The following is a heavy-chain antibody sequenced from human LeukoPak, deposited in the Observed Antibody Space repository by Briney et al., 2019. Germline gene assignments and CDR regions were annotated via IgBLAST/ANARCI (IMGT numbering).Heavy chain of an antibody. CDR3: TTDPFYDSAGFGF. Sequence: GGSLRLSCAASSYTFSDAWMNWVRQAPGKGLEWVGRIEAKAHGGTTNYAAPVKGRFTISRDDSKNTLYLQMSSLKTEDTAVYYCTTDPFYDSAGFGFWGQGTLVTVS. CDR2: IEAKAHGGTT. J-gene: IGHJ4*02. V-gene: IGHV3-15*07. CDR1: SYTFSDAW. D-gene: IGHD3-22*01.